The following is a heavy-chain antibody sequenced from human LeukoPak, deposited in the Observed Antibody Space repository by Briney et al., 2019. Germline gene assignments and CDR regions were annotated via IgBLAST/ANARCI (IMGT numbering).Heavy chain of an antibody. CDR1: GYTFTGYY. CDR2: INPNSGGT. V-gene: IGHV1-2*02. J-gene: IGHJ6*03. D-gene: IGHD3-10*01. CDR3: ARDRAKIQGITMVRGVTKYYYYYMDV. Sequence: GASVKVSCKASGYTFTGYYMHWVRQAPGQGLEWMGCINPNSGGTNYAQKYQGRVTMTRDTSINTAYMELSRLRSDDTAVYYCARDRAKIQGITMVRGVTKYYYYYMDVWGRGTTVTVSS.